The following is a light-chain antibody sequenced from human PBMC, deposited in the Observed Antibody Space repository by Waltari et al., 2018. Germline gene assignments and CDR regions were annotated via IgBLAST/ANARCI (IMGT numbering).Light chain of an antibody. CDR3: CSYAGRYTSV. V-gene: IGLV2-11*01. CDR1: NSDVGAHNY. J-gene: IGLJ2*01. Sequence: QSALTQPRSVSGSPGQSVTLSCTGTNSDVGAHNYVSWYQQRPGKAPKLVIYDVDKRPSEVPDRFSGSKAGNTASLTISGLQADDEADYYCCSYAGRYTSVFGGGTKVTVL. CDR2: DVD.